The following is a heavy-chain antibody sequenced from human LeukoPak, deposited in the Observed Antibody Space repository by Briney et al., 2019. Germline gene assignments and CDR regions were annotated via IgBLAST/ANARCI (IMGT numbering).Heavy chain of an antibody. J-gene: IGHJ4*02. Sequence: PSETLSLTCAVYGGSFSSYYWSWIRQPRGKGLEWIGYIYYSGSTNYNPSLKSRVTISVDTSKNQFSLKLSSVTAADTAVYYCARESRDMATTIYYFDYWGQGTLVTVSS. V-gene: IGHV4-59*01. D-gene: IGHD5-24*01. CDR3: ARESRDMATTIYYFDY. CDR1: GGSFSSYY. CDR2: IYYSGST.